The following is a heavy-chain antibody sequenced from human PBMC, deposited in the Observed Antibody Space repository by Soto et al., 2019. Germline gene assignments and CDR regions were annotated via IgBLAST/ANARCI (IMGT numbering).Heavy chain of an antibody. V-gene: IGHV1-46*03. CDR2: INPSGGST. CDR1: GYTFTSYY. D-gene: IGHD5-18*01. J-gene: IGHJ6*03. Sequence: GASVKVSCKASGYTFTSYYMHWVRQAPGQGLEWMGIINPSGGSTSYAQKFQGRVTMTRDTSTSTVYMELSSLRSEDTAVYYCARDLRGLWASYYYYYMDVWGKGTTVTVS. CDR3: ARDLRGLWASYYYYYMDV.